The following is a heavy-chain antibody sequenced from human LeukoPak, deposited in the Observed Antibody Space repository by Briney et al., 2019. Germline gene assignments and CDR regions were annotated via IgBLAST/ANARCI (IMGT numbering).Heavy chain of an antibody. Sequence: KSSETLSLTCTVSGGSISSYYWSWIRQPPGKGLEWIGYIYYSGSTNYNPSLKSRVTISVDTSKNQFSLKLSSVTAADTAVYYCAREHVDTSFDIWGQGTMVTVSS. J-gene: IGHJ3*02. CDR2: IYYSGST. CDR1: GGSISSYY. CDR3: AREHVDTSFDI. D-gene: IGHD5-18*01. V-gene: IGHV4-59*01.